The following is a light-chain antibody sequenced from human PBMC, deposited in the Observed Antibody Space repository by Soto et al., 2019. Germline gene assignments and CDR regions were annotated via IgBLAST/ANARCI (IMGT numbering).Light chain of an antibody. CDR1: QSVSSY. V-gene: IGKV3-11*01. CDR3: QQRSNWPPVS. Sequence: EIVLTQSPATLSLSPGERATLSCRASQSVSSYLAWYQQKPGQAPRLLIYDASNRATGIPARFSGSGSETDVIFTISSLEPEDYAIYYCQQRSNWPPVSFGGGTKVEIK. CDR2: DAS. J-gene: IGKJ4*01.